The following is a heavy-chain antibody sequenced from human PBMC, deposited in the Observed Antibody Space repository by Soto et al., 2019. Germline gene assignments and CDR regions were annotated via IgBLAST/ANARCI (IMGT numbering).Heavy chain of an antibody. D-gene: IGHD3-10*01. CDR1: GYTFTNYA. CDR2: INAAIGNT. V-gene: IGHV1-3*01. CDR3: ARRNVYGSGSYSFDY. Sequence: QVQLVQSGAEVKKPGASVKVSCKASGYTFTNYAMHWVRQAPGQRLEWMGWINAAIGNTKYSQKFQGSVTITRDTSANTAYMELSSLRSEDTAVYSCARRNVYGSGSYSFDYWGQGTLVTVSS. J-gene: IGHJ4*02.